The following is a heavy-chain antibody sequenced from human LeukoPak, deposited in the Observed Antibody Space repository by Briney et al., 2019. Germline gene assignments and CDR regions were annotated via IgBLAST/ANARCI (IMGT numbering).Heavy chain of an antibody. J-gene: IGHJ3*02. D-gene: IGHD2-2*01. CDR2: IYYSGST. V-gene: IGHV4-39*01. Sequence: PSETLSLTCTVSGGSISSSSYYWGWIRQPPGKGLEWIGSIYYSGSTYYNPSLKSRVTISVDTSKNQFSLKLSSVTAADTAVYYCARQDCSSTSCYGWGAFYIWGQGTMVTVSS. CDR1: GGSISSSSYY. CDR3: ARQDCSSTSCYGWGAFYI.